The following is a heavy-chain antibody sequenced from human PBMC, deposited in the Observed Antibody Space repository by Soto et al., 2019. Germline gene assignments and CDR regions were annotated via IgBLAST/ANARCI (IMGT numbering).Heavy chain of an antibody. V-gene: IGHV2-5*08. Sequence: TLSLTCTVSGGSIISGGYYWSWIRQPPGKALEWLALIYWDDDKRYSPSLKSRLTITKDTSKNQVVLTMTNMDPVDTATYYCAHSDYYGSGRLHSDKYYFDYWGQGTLVTVSS. J-gene: IGHJ4*02. CDR2: IYWDDDK. D-gene: IGHD3-10*01. CDR1: GGSIISGGYY. CDR3: AHSDYYGSGRLHSDKYYFDY.